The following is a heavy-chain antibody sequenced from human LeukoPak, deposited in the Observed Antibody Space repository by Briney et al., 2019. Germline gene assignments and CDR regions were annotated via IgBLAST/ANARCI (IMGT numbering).Heavy chain of an antibody. CDR2: ISGSGGST. CDR3: ARNHYCTNGVCPRN. J-gene: IGHJ4*02. CDR1: GFTFSNYA. V-gene: IGHV3-23*01. Sequence: GGSLRLSCAASGFTFSNYAMSWVRQAPGKGLEWVSVISGSGGSTYYADSVKGRFTISRDNAKNPLYLQMNSLRAEDTAVYYCARNHYCTNGVCPRNWGQGTLVTVSS. D-gene: IGHD2-8*01.